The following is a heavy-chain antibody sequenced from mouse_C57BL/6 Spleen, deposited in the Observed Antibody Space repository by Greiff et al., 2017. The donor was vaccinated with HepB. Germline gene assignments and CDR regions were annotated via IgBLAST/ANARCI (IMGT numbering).Heavy chain of an antibody. CDR1: GFSLTSYG. D-gene: IGHD1-1*01. Sequence: VQRVESGPGLVAPSQSLSITCTVSGFSLTSYGVDWVRQPPGKGLEWLGVIWGGGSTNYNSALMSRLSISKDNSKSQVFLKMNSLQTDDTAMYYCAITTVVAEGYYYAMDYWGQGTSVTVSS. V-gene: IGHV2-9*01. CDR2: IWGGGST. J-gene: IGHJ4*01. CDR3: AITTVVAEGYYYAMDY.